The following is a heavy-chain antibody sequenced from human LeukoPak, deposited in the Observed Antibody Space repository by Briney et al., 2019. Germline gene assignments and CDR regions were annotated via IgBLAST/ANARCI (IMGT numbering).Heavy chain of an antibody. CDR3: ARGRREGTTGTTPPYYYYYGMDV. CDR2: IYPGDSDT. Sequence: GESLVPSFNGSGYSFTSYWFCWVRQMPGKGLEVMGIIYPGDSDTRYNPSFQVQVTISAASPITSAYLQWSSLKASNTAMYYCARGRREGTTGTTPPYYYYYGMDVWGQ. V-gene: IGHV5-51*04. J-gene: IGHJ6*02. D-gene: IGHD1-1*01. CDR1: GYSFTSYW.